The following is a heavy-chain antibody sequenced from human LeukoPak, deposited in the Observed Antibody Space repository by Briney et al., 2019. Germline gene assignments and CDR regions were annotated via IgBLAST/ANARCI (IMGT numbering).Heavy chain of an antibody. CDR3: AKIYYDFWSGYKPPYYFDY. D-gene: IGHD3-3*01. CDR2: ISGSGGST. CDR1: GFTFSSYA. J-gene: IGHJ4*02. V-gene: IGHV3-23*01. Sequence: PGGFLRLSCAASGFTFSSYAMSWVRQAPGKGLEWVSAISGSGGSTYYADSVKGRFTISRDNSKNTLYLQMNSLRAEDTAVYYCAKIYYDFWSGYKPPYYFDYWGQGTLVTVSS.